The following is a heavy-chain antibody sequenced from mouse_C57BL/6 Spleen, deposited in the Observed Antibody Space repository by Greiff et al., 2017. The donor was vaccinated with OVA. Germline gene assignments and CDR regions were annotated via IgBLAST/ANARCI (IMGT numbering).Heavy chain of an antibody. CDR1: GFTFSSYA. CDR2: ISDGGSYT. Sequence: EVKLMESGGGLVKPGGSLKLSCAASGFTFSSYAMSWVRQTPEKRLEWVATISDGGSYTYYPDNVKGRFTISRDNAKNNLYLQMSHLKSEDTAMYYCARANWDAYWGQGTLVTVSA. V-gene: IGHV5-4*03. J-gene: IGHJ3*01. D-gene: IGHD4-1*01. CDR3: ARANWDAY.